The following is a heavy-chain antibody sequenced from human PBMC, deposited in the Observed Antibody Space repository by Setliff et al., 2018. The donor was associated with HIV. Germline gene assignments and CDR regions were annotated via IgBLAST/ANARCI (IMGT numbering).Heavy chain of an antibody. Sequence: PGGSLRLSCAASGFTFSAYSMHWVRQAPGKGLEWLSYLTSGTATMYYADSVKGRFTISRDNVKNSLYLQMNSLRAEDTAVYYCARNTDVDSVYRPFHIWGQGTMVTVSS. CDR2: LTSGTATM. J-gene: IGHJ3*02. D-gene: IGHD1-26*01. CDR3: ARNTDVDSVYRPFHI. V-gene: IGHV3-48*01. CDR1: GFTFSAYS.